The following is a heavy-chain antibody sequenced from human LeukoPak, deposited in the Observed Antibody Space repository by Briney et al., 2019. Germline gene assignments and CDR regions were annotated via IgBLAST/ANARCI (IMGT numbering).Heavy chain of an antibody. J-gene: IGHJ5*02. CDR1: GFTFSSYA. D-gene: IGHD6-13*01. V-gene: IGHV3-23*01. CDR2: ISGSGGST. Sequence: GGSLRLSCAASGFTFSSYAMSWVRQAPGKGLEWVSAISGSGGSTYYADSVKGRFTISRDNAKNSLYLQMNSLRAEDTAVYYCARDLASIAAAKWFDPWGQGTLVTVSS. CDR3: ARDLASIAAAKWFDP.